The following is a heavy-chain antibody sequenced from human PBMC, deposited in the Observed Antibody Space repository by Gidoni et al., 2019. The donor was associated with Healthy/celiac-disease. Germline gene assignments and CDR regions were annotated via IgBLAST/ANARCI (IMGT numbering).Heavy chain of an antibody. CDR1: GGSISSYY. Sequence: QVQLQVSGPGLVKPSETLSLTCTVSGGSISSYYWRWIRQPPGKGLEWIGYIYYSGSTNYNPSLKSRVTISVDTSKNQFSLKLSSVTAADTAVYYCARVGYYYDSSGYDYWGQGTLVTVSS. CDR3: ARVGYYYDSSGYDY. D-gene: IGHD3-22*01. V-gene: IGHV4-59*01. J-gene: IGHJ4*02. CDR2: IYYSGST.